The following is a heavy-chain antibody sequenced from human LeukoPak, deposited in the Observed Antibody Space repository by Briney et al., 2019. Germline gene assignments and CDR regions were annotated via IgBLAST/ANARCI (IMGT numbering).Heavy chain of an antibody. CDR2: MLSSGST. CDR3: ARGSGIAGAGSY. Sequence: SETLSLTCTVSGGSIGSSSYYWGWIRQPPGKGLEWIGSMLSSGSTYYNPSLKSRVTISVDTSKNQISLKLSSVTAADTAVYYCARGSGIAGAGSYWGQGTLVTVSS. V-gene: IGHV4-39*01. D-gene: IGHD6-13*01. J-gene: IGHJ4*02. CDR1: GGSIGSSSYY.